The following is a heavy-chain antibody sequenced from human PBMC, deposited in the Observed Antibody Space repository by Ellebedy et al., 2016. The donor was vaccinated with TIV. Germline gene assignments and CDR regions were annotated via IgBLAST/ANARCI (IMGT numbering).Heavy chain of an antibody. Sequence: ASVKVSCXASGYTFTGYYMHWVRQAPGQGLEWMGWINPNSGGTNYAQKLQGRVTMTTDTSTSTVYMELSSLRSEDTAVYYCARVGPRYRFGEKPYYYGMDVWGQGTTVTVSS. CDR3: ARVGPRYRFGEKPYYYGMDV. D-gene: IGHD3-10*01. J-gene: IGHJ6*02. CDR2: INPNSGGT. CDR1: GYTFTGYY. V-gene: IGHV1-2*02.